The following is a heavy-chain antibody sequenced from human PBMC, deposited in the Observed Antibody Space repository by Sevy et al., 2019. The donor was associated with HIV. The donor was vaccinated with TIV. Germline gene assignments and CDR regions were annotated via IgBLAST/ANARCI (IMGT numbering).Heavy chain of an antibody. CDR2: ISADSGTI. CDR1: GFTFSGDG. D-gene: IGHD3-16*02. Sequence: GGYLRLSCSVSGFTFSGDGMDWVRQAPGKGLEWVSYISADSGTIYYADSVRGRFTVSRDNAKNSLFLQMNSLRDDDTSAYYCARNIWGTFRYNDYWGQGTLVTVSS. V-gene: IGHV3-48*02. J-gene: IGHJ4*02. CDR3: ARNIWGTFRYNDY.